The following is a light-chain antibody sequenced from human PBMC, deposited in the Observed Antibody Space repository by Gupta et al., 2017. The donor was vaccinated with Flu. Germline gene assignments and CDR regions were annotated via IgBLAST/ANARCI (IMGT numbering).Light chain of an antibody. CDR1: RSVNSRD. Sequence: EIVLTQSPGTLSLSPGERATLSCRASRSVNSRDLAWYQQRPGQAPRLLIYDTSTRATGIPDGFSGSRAGTDFSLTISRRETEDSAVYYCQQYDSYQILYSFGQGAKLEIK. CDR2: DTS. CDR3: QQYDSYQILYS. V-gene: IGKV3-20*01. J-gene: IGKJ2*03.